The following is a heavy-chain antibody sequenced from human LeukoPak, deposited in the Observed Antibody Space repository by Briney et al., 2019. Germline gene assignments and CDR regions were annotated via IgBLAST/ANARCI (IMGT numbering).Heavy chain of an antibody. Sequence: PSETLSLTCTVSGYSISSGYYWGWIRQPPGKGLEWIGSIYHSGSTYYNPSLKSRVTISVDTSKNQFSLKLSSVTAADTAVYYCARSNYYDSSGYYLWGQGTLVTVSS. J-gene: IGHJ5*02. V-gene: IGHV4-38-2*02. CDR1: GYSISSGYY. D-gene: IGHD3-22*01. CDR3: ARSNYYDSSGYYL. CDR2: IYHSGST.